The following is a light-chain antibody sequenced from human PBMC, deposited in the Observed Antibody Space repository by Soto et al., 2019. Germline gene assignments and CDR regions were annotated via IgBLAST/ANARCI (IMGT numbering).Light chain of an antibody. J-gene: IGKJ5*01. Sequence: DIQLTQSPSAVSASVGDRVTITCRATHDVSSWVAWYQQKAGAAPKLLIYGASTLQSVVPSRFSGSGSGTDFTLPITNLEPDDFATYFCQPAGRFPSLGQGTRLEIK. CDR2: GAS. V-gene: IGKV1-12*02. CDR1: HDVSSW. CDR3: QPAGRFPS.